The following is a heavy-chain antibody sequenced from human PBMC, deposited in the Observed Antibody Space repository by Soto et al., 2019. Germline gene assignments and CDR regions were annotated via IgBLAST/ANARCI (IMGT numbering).Heavy chain of an antibody. CDR3: ARGPSITAPATVMWFDP. D-gene: IGHD6-13*01. CDR2: INAGNGNT. CDR1: GYTFTIYA. V-gene: IGHV1-3*01. J-gene: IGHJ5*02. Sequence: ASVKVSCKASGYTFTIYAMHWVRQAPGQRLEWMGWINAGNGNTKYSQKFQDRVTITRDTSASTAYMELSSLRSEDTAVYYCARGPSITAPATVMWFDPWGQGTLVTVSS.